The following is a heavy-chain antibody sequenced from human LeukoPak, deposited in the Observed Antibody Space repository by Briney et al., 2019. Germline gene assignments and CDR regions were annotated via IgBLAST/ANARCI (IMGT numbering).Heavy chain of an antibody. CDR3: ASTQNYDLHFDY. CDR1: GYSISSGYY. CDR2: IYHSGST. Sequence: SETLSLTCTVSGYSISSGYYWGWIRQPPGKGLEWIGSIYHSGSTYYNPSLKSRVTISVDTSKNQFSLKLSSVTAADTAVYYCASTQNYDLHFDYWGQGTLVTVSS. D-gene: IGHD3-3*01. J-gene: IGHJ4*02. V-gene: IGHV4-38-2*02.